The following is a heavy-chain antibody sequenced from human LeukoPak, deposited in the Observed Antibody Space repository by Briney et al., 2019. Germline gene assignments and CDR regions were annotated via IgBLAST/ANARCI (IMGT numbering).Heavy chain of an antibody. CDR1: GYTFTGYY. CDR2: INPNSGGT. Sequence: ASVKVSCKASGYTFTGYYMHWVRQAPGQGLEWMGWINPNSGGTNYAQKFQGRVTMTRDTSISTAYMELSRLRSDDTAGYYCAINSAYHHYHYYMDVWGKGTTVTVSS. D-gene: IGHD5-12*01. V-gene: IGHV1-2*02. J-gene: IGHJ6*03. CDR3: AINSAYHHYHYYMDV.